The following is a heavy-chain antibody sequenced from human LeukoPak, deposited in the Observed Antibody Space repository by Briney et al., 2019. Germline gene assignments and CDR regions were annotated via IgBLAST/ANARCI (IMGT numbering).Heavy chain of an antibody. CDR2: IRYDGSNK. CDR3: AKGGLRLQYFDY. CDR1: GFTFSSYG. V-gene: IGHV3-30*02. J-gene: IGHJ4*02. D-gene: IGHD5-12*01. Sequence: GGSLRLSCAASGFTFSSYGMHWVRQAPGKGLEWVAFIRYDGSNKYYADSVKGRFTISRDNSKNTLYLQMNSLRAEDTAVYYCAKGGLRLQYFDYWGQGTPVTVSS.